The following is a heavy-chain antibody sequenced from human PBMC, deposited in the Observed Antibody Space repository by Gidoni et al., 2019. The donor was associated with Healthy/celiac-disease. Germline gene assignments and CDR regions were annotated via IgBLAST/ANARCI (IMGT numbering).Heavy chain of an antibody. CDR1: GGTFSSYA. CDR2: IIPIFGTA. CDR3: ASGSYRDRFDY. V-gene: IGHV1-69*01. D-gene: IGHD1-26*01. J-gene: IGHJ4*02. Sequence: QVQLLQSGAEVKKPGSSVKVSCKASGGTFSSYAISWVRQAPGQGLEWLGGIIPIFGTAHYAQKFQGRVTITADESTSKAYMKLSSLRSEDTAVYYCASGSYRDRFDYWGQGTLVTVSS.